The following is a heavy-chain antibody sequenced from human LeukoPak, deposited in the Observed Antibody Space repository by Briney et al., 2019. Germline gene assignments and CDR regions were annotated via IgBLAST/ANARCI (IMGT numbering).Heavy chain of an antibody. J-gene: IGHJ6*03. V-gene: IGHV1-2*02. CDR1: GYTFTGYY. CDR2: INPNSGGT. D-gene: IGHD2-2*01. CDR3: ARGVGTSLNTYYYYYYMDV. Sequence: ASLKVSCKASGYTFTGYYMHWVRQAPGQGLEWMGWINPNSGGTNYAQKFQGRVTMTRDTSISTAYMELSRLRSDDTAVYYCARGVGTSLNTYYYYYYMDVWGKGTTVTVSS.